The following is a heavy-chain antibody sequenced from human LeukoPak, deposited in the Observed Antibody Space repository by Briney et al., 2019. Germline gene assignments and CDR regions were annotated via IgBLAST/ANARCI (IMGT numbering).Heavy chain of an antibody. Sequence: SETLSLTCTVSGGSINNYFWSWIRQPAGKGLEWIGRIYTTGGTNYNPSLKSRITLSLDTSKNQFSLKLSSVTAADTAVYYCASGYSGYDGGTYYFDYWGQGTLVTVSS. CDR3: ASGYSGYDGGTYYFDY. D-gene: IGHD5-12*01. CDR1: GGSINNYF. J-gene: IGHJ4*02. V-gene: IGHV4-4*07. CDR2: IYTTGGT.